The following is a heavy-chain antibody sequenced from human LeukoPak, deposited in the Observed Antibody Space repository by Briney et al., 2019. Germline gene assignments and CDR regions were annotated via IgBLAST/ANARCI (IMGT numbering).Heavy chain of an antibody. Sequence: ASVKVSCKTSGDTFSSYGLNWVRQAPGQGLEWMGRIIPISGVSNYAQKFQDRVTINTDESTSTVYMELSSLRYADTAVYYCARDLYYYDSGGPDYWGQGTLVSVSS. CDR2: IIPISGVS. D-gene: IGHD3-22*01. J-gene: IGHJ4*02. V-gene: IGHV1-69*05. CDR1: GDTFSSYG. CDR3: ARDLYYYDSGGPDY.